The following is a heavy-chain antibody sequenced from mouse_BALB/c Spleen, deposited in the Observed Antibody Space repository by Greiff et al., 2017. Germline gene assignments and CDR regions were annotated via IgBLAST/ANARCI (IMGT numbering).Heavy chain of an antibody. CDR1: GYTFTDYV. CDR2: IYPGSGGT. J-gene: IGHJ3*01. CDR3: ARAGRKTFAY. D-gene: IGHD4-1*01. Sequence: QVQLQHSGPELVKPGASVKMSCKASGYTFTDYVISWVKQRTGQGLEWIGEIYPGSGGTYYNEKFKGKATLTADKSSNTAYMQLSSLTSEDSAVYFCARAGRKTFAYWGQGTLVTVSA. V-gene: IGHV1-77*01.